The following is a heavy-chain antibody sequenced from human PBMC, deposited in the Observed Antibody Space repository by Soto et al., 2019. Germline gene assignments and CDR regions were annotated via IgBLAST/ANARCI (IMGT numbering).Heavy chain of an antibody. CDR3: ARDRWFDP. CDR2: IYYSGST. V-gene: IGHV4-59*01. CDR1: GGSISSYY. Sequence: SETLSLTCTVSGGSISSYYWSWIRQPPGKGLEWIGYIYYSGSTNYNPSLKSRVTISVDTSKNQFSLKLSSVTAADTAVYYCARDRWFDPWGQGTLVTVSS. J-gene: IGHJ5*02.